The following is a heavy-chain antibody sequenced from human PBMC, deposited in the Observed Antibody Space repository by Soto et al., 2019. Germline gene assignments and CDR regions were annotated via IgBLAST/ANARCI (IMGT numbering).Heavy chain of an antibody. CDR1: GGSIISYY. V-gene: IGHV4-59*08. CDR3: ASAVTTSTFDY. J-gene: IGHJ4*02. D-gene: IGHD4-17*01. Sequence: TSETLSLTCTVSGGSIISYYWSWIRQPPGKGLEWIGYIYYSGSANYNPSLKSRVTISVDTSKNQFSLKLSSVTAADTAVYYCASAVTTSTFDYWGQGTLVTVSS. CDR2: IYYSGSA.